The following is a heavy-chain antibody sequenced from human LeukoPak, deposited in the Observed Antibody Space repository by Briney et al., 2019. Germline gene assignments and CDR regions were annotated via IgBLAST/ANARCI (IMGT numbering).Heavy chain of an antibody. V-gene: IGHV3-23*01. CDR2: ISASGGST. Sequence: GGSLRPSCAASGFTFSTYAMTWVRQAPGKGLEWASLISASGGSTDYADSVKGRFTISRDNSKNTLYLQMNSLRDEDTAVYYCAKDREMSTIGWHFDLWGRGTLVTVSS. CDR1: GFTFSTYA. D-gene: IGHD5-24*01. CDR3: AKDREMSTIGWHFDL. J-gene: IGHJ2*01.